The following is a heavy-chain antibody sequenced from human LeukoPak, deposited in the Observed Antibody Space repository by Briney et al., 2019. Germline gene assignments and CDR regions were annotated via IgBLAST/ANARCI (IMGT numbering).Heavy chain of an antibody. CDR1: GYTFNGYY. CDR3: ARRYTNSWYDTDY. V-gene: IGHV1-2*02. J-gene: IGHJ4*02. Sequence: GASVKVSCKASGYTFNGYYIHWVRQAPGQGLKWMGWINPNSGGTHYAQKFQCTVTMTRDTSISTAYMELSRLRSDDTAIYYCARRYTNSWYDTDYWGQGTLVTVSS. CDR2: INPNSGGT. D-gene: IGHD6-13*01.